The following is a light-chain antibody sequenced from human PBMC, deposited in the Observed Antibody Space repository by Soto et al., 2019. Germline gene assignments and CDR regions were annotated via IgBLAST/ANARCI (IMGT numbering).Light chain of an antibody. V-gene: IGKV3D-15*01. Sequence: EIMMSHSLAALSVSPEEKATLSCSARQSLTSNLAWYQQKPGQAPRLLIYAASTGATGIPARFRGSGSGTDFTLTISSLQAEDAAVYFCHQYAALPHTFGEGTKVDNK. J-gene: IGKJ2*01. CDR2: AAS. CDR3: HQYAALPHT. CDR1: QSLTSN.